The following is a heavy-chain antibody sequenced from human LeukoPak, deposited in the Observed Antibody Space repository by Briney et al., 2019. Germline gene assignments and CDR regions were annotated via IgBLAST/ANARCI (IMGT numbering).Heavy chain of an antibody. CDR3: ARDLRTYYYDSSGYYTL. J-gene: IGHJ4*02. Sequence: GGSLRLSCAASGFTVSSNYMSWVRQAPGKGLEWVSVIYSGGSTYYADSVKGRFTISRDNSKNTLYLQMNSLRAEDTAVYYCARDLRTYYYDSSGYYTLWGQGTLVTVSS. CDR2: IYSGGST. V-gene: IGHV3-66*01. CDR1: GFTVSSNY. D-gene: IGHD3-22*01.